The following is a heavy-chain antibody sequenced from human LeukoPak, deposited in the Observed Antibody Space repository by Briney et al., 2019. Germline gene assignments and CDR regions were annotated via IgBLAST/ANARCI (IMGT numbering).Heavy chain of an antibody. CDR1: GFTFSSYW. V-gene: IGHV3-7*01. CDR2: INKDGGEK. J-gene: IGHJ3*02. Sequence: GGSLRLSCAASGFTFSSYWMSWVRQAPGKGLEWVANINKDGGEKYYVDSVKGRFTISRDNSKNTLYLQMNSLRAEDTAVYYCARTWIQLWLIGALDIWGQGTMVTVSS. CDR3: ARTWIQLWLIGALDI. D-gene: IGHD5-18*01.